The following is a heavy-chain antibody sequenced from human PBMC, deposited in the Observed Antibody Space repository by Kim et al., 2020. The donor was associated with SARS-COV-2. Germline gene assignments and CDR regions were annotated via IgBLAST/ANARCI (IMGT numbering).Heavy chain of an antibody. Sequence: ASVKVSCKVSGYTLTELSMHWVRQAPGKGLEWMGGFDPEDGETIYAQKFQGRVTMTEDTSTDTAYMELSSLRSEDTAVYYCATGLPSMITFGGVIALPGRGDAFDIWGQGTMVTVSS. CDR1: GYTLTELS. CDR2: FDPEDGET. J-gene: IGHJ3*02. D-gene: IGHD3-16*02. CDR3: ATGLPSMITFGGVIALPGRGDAFDI. V-gene: IGHV1-24*01.